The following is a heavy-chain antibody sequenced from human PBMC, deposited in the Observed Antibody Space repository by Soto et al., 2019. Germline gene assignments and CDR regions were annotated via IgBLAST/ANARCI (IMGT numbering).Heavy chain of an antibody. CDR1: GGSISSGDYY. CDR2: IYYSGST. V-gene: IGHV4-30-4*01. D-gene: IGHD3-3*01. Sequence: PSETLSLTCTVSGGSISSGDYYWSWIRQPPGKGLEWIGYIYYSGSTYYNPSLKSRVTISVDTSKNQFSLKLSSVTAADTAVYYCARVGDDFWSGLTYGMDVWGQGTTVTVSS. CDR3: ARVGDDFWSGLTYGMDV. J-gene: IGHJ6*02.